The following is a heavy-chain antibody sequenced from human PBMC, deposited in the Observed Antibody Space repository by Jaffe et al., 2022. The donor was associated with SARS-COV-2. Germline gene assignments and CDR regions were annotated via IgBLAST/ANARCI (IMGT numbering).Heavy chain of an antibody. CDR2: INSDGSST. V-gene: IGHV3-74*01. CDR1: GFTFSSFW. D-gene: IGHD1-26*01. J-gene: IGHJ4*02. CDR3: ARAFGNYYSGGFDY. Sequence: EVQLVESGGGLVQPGGSLRLSCAASGFTFSSFWMDWVRQAPGKGLVWVSHINSDGSSTAYADSVKGRFTISRDNAKNTLYLQMNSLRAEDTAVYYCARAFGNYYSGGFDYWGQGSLVTVSS.